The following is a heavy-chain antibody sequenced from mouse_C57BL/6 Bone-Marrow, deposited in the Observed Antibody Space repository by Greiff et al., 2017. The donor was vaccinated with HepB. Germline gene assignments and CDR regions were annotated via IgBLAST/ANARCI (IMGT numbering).Heavy chain of an antibody. D-gene: IGHD2-5*01. Sequence: EVQRVESGPGLAKPSQTLSLTCSVTGYSITSDYWNWIRKFPGNKLEYMGYISYSGSTYYNPSLKSRISITRDTSKNQYYLQLNSVTTEDTATYYCARYGIYYSNSTGYFDYWGQGTTLTVSS. V-gene: IGHV3-8*01. J-gene: IGHJ2*01. CDR3: ARYGIYYSNSTGYFDY. CDR2: ISYSGST. CDR1: GYSITSDY.